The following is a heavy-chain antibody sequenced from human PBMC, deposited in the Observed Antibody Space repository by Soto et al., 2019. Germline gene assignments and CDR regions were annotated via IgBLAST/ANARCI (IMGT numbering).Heavy chain of an antibody. J-gene: IGHJ4*02. CDR3: ASETAVAGSYYFDY. CDR1: GGTFSSYA. V-gene: IGHV1-69*05. D-gene: IGHD6-19*01. CDR2: IIPIFGTA. Sequence: ASVKVSCKASGGTFSSYAISWVRQAPGQGLEWMGGIIPIFGTANYAQKLQGRVTMTTDTSTSTAYMELRSLRSDETEVYYCASETAVAGSYYFDYWGKGTLVTAPQ.